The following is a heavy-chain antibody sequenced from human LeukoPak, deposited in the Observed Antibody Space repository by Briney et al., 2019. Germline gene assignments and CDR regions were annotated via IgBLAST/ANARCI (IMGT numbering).Heavy chain of an antibody. Sequence: SETLPLTCAVYGGSFSGYYWSGLRQPPGKGLEWIGEINHSGSTKYNPSLKNRVTISVDTSKNQFSLKLSSVTAADTAVFYCARGGSEQWGLQFYYYMDVWGKGTTVTVSS. V-gene: IGHV4-34*01. J-gene: IGHJ6*03. D-gene: IGHD5-24*01. CDR3: ARGGSEQWGLQFYYYMDV. CDR1: GGSFSGYY. CDR2: INHSGST.